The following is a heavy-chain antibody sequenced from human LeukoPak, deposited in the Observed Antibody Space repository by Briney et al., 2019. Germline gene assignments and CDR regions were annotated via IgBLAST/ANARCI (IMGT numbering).Heavy chain of an antibody. Sequence: PSETLSLTCTVSGDSISSYYWSWIRQPPGKGLEWIGYIYYSGSTNYNPSLKSRVTILVDTSKNQFSLKLSSVTAADTAVYYCARDHTYYYGSGSLNWFDPWGQGTLVTVSS. CDR1: GDSISSYY. CDR3: ARDHTYYYGSGSLNWFDP. D-gene: IGHD3-10*01. CDR2: IYYSGST. V-gene: IGHV4-59*01. J-gene: IGHJ5*02.